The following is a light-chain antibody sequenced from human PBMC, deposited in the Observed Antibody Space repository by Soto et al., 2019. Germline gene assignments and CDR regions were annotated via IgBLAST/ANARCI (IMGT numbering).Light chain of an antibody. CDR3: QHYNSYSEA. CDR1: QSISSW. Sequence: DIQMTQSPSTLSSSVGDRVTLTCRASQSISSWLAWYKQKPGKAPKLLIYKASTLKSGVPSRFRGSGSGTEFTLTISSLQPDDFATYYCQHYNSYSEAFGQGTKVDIK. V-gene: IGKV1-5*03. J-gene: IGKJ1*01. CDR2: KAS.